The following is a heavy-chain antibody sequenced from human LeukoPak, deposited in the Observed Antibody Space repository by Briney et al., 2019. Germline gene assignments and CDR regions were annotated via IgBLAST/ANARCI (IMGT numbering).Heavy chain of an antibody. CDR2: IKRKTDGGTI. J-gene: IGHJ4*02. Sequence: PGGSLRLPCAASGFSFSNAWMSWVRQAPGKGLEWVGRIKRKTDGGTIDYAAPVKGRFTISRDDSKNTLYLQMNSLKIEDTAVYYCTTQPWAAAPYLHNDYWGQGTLVTVSS. V-gene: IGHV3-15*01. CDR1: GFSFSNAW. CDR3: TTQPWAAAPYLHNDY. D-gene: IGHD6-13*01.